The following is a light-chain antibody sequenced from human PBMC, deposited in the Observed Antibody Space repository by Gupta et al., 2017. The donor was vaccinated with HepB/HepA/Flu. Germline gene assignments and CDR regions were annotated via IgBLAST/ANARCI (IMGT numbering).Light chain of an antibody. CDR3: QQDDNLLT. CDR1: QDISNY. J-gene: IGKJ4*01. V-gene: IGKV1-33*01. Sequence: DIQMTQSPSSLSASVGDRVTITCQASQDISNYLNWYQQKPGKAPKLLIYDASNWETGVPSRFSGSGSGTDFTFTISSLQTEDIAKYYWQQDDNLLTFGGGTKVEIK. CDR2: DAS.